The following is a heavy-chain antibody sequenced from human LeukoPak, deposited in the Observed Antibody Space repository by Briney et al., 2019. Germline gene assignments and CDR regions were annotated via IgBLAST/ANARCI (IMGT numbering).Heavy chain of an antibody. D-gene: IGHD6-19*01. J-gene: IGHJ5*02. CDR2: ISAYNGNT. Sequence: WISAYNGNTNYAQKLQGRVTMTTDTSTSTAYMELRSLRSDDTAVYYCARGYSSVAPFDPWGQGTLVTVSS. CDR3: ARGYSSVAPFDP. V-gene: IGHV1-18*01.